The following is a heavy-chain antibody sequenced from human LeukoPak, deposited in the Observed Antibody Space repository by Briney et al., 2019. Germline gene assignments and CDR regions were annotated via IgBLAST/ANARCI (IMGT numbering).Heavy chain of an antibody. CDR3: ARDGSSGWYFGY. Sequence: GGSLRLSCAASGFTFSSYGMHWVRQAPGKGLEWVAVIWYDGSNKYYADSVKGRFTISRDNSKNTLYLQMNSLRAEDTAVYYCARDGSSGWYFGYWGQGTLVTVSS. V-gene: IGHV3-33*01. D-gene: IGHD6-19*01. CDR1: GFTFSSYG. J-gene: IGHJ4*02. CDR2: IWYDGSNK.